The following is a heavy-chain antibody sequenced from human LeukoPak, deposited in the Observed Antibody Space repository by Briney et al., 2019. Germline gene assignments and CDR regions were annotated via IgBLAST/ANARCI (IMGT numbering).Heavy chain of an antibody. Sequence: ASVKVSCKSSGYTFIDYYIHWVRQAPGQGLEWMGWINPNSGATKYAQKFQGRVSMTRDTSINTAYMDLTNLRSDDTAIFYCARVKKLMPEFEFWGQGTVVTVSS. D-gene: IGHD2-2*01. CDR2: INPNSGAT. CDR3: ARVKKLMPEFEF. V-gene: IGHV1-2*02. CDR1: GYTFIDYY. J-gene: IGHJ4*02.